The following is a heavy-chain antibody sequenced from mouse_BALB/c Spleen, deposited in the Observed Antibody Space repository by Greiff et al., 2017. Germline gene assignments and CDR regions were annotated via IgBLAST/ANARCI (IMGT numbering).Heavy chain of an antibody. V-gene: IGHV1-53*01. CDR1: GYTFTSYY. J-gene: IGHJ3*01. CDR3: TRQGRYDGFAY. Sequence: QVQLKQSGAELVKPGASVKLSCKASGYTFTSYYMYWVKQRPGQGLEWIGDINPSNGGTNFNEKFKSKATLTVDKSSSTAYMQLSSLTSEDSAVYYCTRQGRYDGFAYWGQGTLVTVSA. CDR2: INPSNGGT. D-gene: IGHD2-14*01.